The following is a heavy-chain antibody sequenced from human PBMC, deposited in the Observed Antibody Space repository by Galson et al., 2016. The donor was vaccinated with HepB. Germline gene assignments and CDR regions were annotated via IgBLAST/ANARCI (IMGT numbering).Heavy chain of an antibody. V-gene: IGHV1-3*01. CDR2: INAGNGNT. CDR1: GYIFHNYA. Sequence: SVKVSCKASGYIFHNYAMHWVRQAPGQRLEWMGWINAGNGNTKYSQKFQGRVTITRDTSASTAYMDLTSLTSEDTAAYYCARGRSGSHYYDGSAYYYTLDYWGQGTLVTVSS. J-gene: IGHJ4*02. CDR3: ARGRSGSHYYDGSAYYYTLDY. D-gene: IGHD3-22*01.